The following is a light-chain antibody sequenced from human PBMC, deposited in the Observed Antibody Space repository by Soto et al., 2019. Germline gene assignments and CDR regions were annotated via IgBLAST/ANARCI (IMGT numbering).Light chain of an antibody. Sequence: QSVLTQPPSVSGAPGHRVTSSCTGSSSNIGAGYDVHWYQQLPGTAPKLLIYGNSNRPSGVPDRFSGSKSGTSASLAITGLQAEDEADYYCQSYDSSRSGDVVFGGGTKLTVL. CDR2: GNS. V-gene: IGLV1-40*01. CDR3: QSYDSSRSGDVV. CDR1: SSNIGAGYD. J-gene: IGLJ2*01.